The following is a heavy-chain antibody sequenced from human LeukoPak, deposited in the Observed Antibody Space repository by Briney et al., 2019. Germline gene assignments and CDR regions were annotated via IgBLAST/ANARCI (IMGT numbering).Heavy chain of an antibody. CDR2: ISGSGGST. V-gene: IGHV3-23*01. Sequence: PGGSLRLSCAASGFTFSSYAMSWVRQAPGKGLEWVSAISGSGGSTYYADSVKGRFTISRDNSKNTLYLQMNSLRAEDTAVYYCAKVLLWFGESRYFDLWGRGTLVTVSS. D-gene: IGHD3-10*01. CDR1: GFTFSSYA. J-gene: IGHJ2*01. CDR3: AKVLLWFGESRYFDL.